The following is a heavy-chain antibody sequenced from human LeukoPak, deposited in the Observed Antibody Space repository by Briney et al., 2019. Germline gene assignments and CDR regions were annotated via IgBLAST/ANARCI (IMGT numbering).Heavy chain of an antibody. D-gene: IGHD3/OR15-3a*01. CDR3: ARRWTGSGVVDFDF. CDR1: GYSFTSYW. Sequence: CEALNIYCNGPGYSFTSYWIGWVRQMPVQGLGWIGIIYSGHSDTRYSPSFQGQVTISADKSITTAYLHWSSLKASDTARHYFARRWTGSGVVDFDFWVQGTLVPVYS. V-gene: IGHV5-51*01. J-gene: IGHJ4*02. CDR2: IYSGHSDT.